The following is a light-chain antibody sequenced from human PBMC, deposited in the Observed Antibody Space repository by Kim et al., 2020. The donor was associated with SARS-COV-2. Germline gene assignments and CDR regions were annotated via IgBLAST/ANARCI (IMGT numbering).Light chain of an antibody. J-gene: IGLJ3*02. CDR1: NIVTQN. Sequence: VALGPTARITCGGNNIVTQNVHWYQQKPGQAPVLVMYRDTNRPSGIPERFSGSNSGNTATLTISRAQAGDEADYYCQVWDSSTWVFGGGTQLTVL. CDR2: RDT. V-gene: IGLV3-9*01. CDR3: QVWDSSTWV.